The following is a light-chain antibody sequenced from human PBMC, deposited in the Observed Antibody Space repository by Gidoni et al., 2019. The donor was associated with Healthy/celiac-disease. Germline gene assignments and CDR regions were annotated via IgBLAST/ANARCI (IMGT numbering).Light chain of an antibody. J-gene: IGLJ3*02. CDR3: SSYTSSSTLGV. CDR2: EVS. CDR1: SSDGGGYNY. Sequence: QSALTQPASVSGSPGESITLSCTGTSSDGGGYNYVSWYQQNPGKAPKLMIYEVSNRPSGVSNRFSGSKSGNTASLTISGLQAEDEADYYCSSYTSSSTLGVFGGGTKLTVL. V-gene: IGLV2-14*01.